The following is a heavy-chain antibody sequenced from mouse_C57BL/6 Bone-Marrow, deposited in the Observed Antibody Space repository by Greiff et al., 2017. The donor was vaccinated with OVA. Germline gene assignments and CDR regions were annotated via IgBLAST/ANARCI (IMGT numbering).Heavy chain of an antibody. Sequence: DVMLVESGGGLVQPGGSMKLSCAASGFTFSDAWMDWVRQSPEKGLEWVAEIRNKANNHATYYAESVKGRFTISRDDSKSSVYLQMNSLRAEDTGIYYCTSVTAQAYAMDYWGQGTSVTVSS. CDR3: TSVTAQAYAMDY. CDR1: GFTFSDAW. D-gene: IGHD3-2*02. V-gene: IGHV6-6*01. CDR2: IRNKANNHAT. J-gene: IGHJ4*01.